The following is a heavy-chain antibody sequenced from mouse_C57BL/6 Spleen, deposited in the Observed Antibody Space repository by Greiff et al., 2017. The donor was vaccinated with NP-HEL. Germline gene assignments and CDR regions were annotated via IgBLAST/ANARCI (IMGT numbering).Heavy chain of an antibody. CDR2: IYPGDGDT. CDR1: GYAFSSYW. V-gene: IGHV1-80*01. J-gene: IGHJ3*01. CDR3: ASGGYYGPWFAY. D-gene: IGHD1-1*01. Sequence: VKLMESGAELVKPGASVKISCKASGYAFSSYWMNWVKQRPGKGLEWIGQIYPGDGDTNYNGKFKGKATLTADKSSSTAYMQLSSLTSEDSAVYFCASGGYYGPWFAYWGQGTLVTVSA.